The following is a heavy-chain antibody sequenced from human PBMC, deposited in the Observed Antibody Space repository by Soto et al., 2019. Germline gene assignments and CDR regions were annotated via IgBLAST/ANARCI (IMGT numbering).Heavy chain of an antibody. CDR2: ISAYNGNT. Sequence: APVKVSCTASGYTFTSYGISWGRQAPVQGLEWMGWISAYNGNTNYAQKLQGRVTMTTDTSTSTAYMELRSLRSDDTAVYYCARGIIVGATRYLDYGGQGTLVTVSS. D-gene: IGHD1-26*01. CDR1: GYTFTSYG. V-gene: IGHV1-18*01. J-gene: IGHJ4*02. CDR3: ARGIIVGATRYLDY.